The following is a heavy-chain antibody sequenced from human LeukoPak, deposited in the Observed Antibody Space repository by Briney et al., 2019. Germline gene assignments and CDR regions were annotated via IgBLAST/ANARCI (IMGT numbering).Heavy chain of an antibody. CDR3: ARDLSGSLYFDY. V-gene: IGHV4-59*12. D-gene: IGHD3-10*01. CDR2: IYYSGST. Sequence: SETPSLTCTVSGGSISSYYWSWIRQPPGKGLEWIGYIYYSGSTNYNPSLKSRVTISVDTSKNQFSLKLSSVTAADTAVYFCARDLSGSLYFDYWGQGVLVTVSS. J-gene: IGHJ4*02. CDR1: GGSISSYY.